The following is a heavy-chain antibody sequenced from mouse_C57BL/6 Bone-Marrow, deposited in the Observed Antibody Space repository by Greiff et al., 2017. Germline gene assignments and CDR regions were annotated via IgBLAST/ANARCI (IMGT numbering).Heavy chain of an antibody. Sequence: VQVVESGPGLVQPSQRLSITCTVSGFSLTSYGVHWVRQSPGKGLEWLGVIWRGGSTDYNAAFMSRLSITKDNSKSQVFFKMNSLQADDTAIYYCAKIYYYGSSYVDWYFDVWGTGTTVTVSS. CDR2: IWRGGST. D-gene: IGHD1-1*01. J-gene: IGHJ1*03. CDR3: AKIYYYGSSYVDWYFDV. CDR1: GFSLTSYG. V-gene: IGHV2-5*01.